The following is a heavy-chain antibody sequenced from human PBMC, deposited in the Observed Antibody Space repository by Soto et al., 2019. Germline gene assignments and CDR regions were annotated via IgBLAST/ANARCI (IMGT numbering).Heavy chain of an antibody. CDR2: VNAGNGDT. CDR1: GYTFSTYT. J-gene: IGHJ3*02. CDR3: ARASSHHDGFDM. V-gene: IGHV1-3*01. Sequence: QVQLVQSGAEVKKPGASVKASCKASGYTFSTYTMHWVRQAPGQRFEWMGWVNAGNGDTRYSQKFQGRVTITRDTFATTGYMELSSLTSEDTAVYYCARASSHHDGFDMWGQGTKVTVSS.